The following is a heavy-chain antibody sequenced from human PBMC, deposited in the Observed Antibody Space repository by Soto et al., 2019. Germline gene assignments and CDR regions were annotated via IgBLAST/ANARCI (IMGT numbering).Heavy chain of an antibody. Sequence: GASVKVACKASGYTFTNYGICWVRQAPGQGLEWLGWISAYNGNTNYAQKLQGRVTMTTDTSTSTAYMELRSLRSDDTAVYYCARGSTYYYASGDYRPPGWFDPWGQGTLVTVSS. CDR2: ISAYNGNT. V-gene: IGHV1-18*01. D-gene: IGHD3-10*01. J-gene: IGHJ5*02. CDR1: GYTFTNYG. CDR3: ARGSTYYYASGDYRPPGWFDP.